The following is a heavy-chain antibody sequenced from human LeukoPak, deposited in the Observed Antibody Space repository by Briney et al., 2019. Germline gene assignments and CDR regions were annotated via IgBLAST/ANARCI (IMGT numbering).Heavy chain of an antibody. Sequence: GGSLRLSCTASGFTFSGHWIHWVRQPPGMGLVWVSRINERGTDSMYAESVKGRCTISRDNAKNTLYLQMNSLRAEDTAVYYCVRDETLWTLDWWGQGTLVSVSS. J-gene: IGHJ4*02. CDR2: INERGTDS. D-gene: IGHD1-1*01. CDR3: VRDETLWTLDW. CDR1: GFTFSGHW. V-gene: IGHV3-74*03.